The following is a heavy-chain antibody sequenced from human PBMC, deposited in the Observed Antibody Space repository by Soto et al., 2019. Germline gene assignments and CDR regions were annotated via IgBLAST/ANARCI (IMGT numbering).Heavy chain of an antibody. CDR1: GFTVSSYG. V-gene: IGHV3-33*01. Sequence: GGSLRLSCAASGFTVSSYGMHWVRQAPGKGLEWVAVIWYDGSNKYYADSVKGRFTVSRDNSKNTLYLQMNSLRAEDTAVYYCARGLIAARPYYYYGMDVWGQGTTVTVSS. CDR3: ARGLIAARPYYYYGMDV. CDR2: IWYDGSNK. D-gene: IGHD6-6*01. J-gene: IGHJ6*02.